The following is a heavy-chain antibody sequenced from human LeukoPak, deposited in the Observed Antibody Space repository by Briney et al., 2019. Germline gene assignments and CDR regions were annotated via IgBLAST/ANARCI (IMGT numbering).Heavy chain of an antibody. Sequence: GGSLRLSCAASGFTFSSYGMHWVRQAPGKGLEWVAFIRYDGSNKYYADSVKGRFTISRENSKNTLYLQMNSLRAEDTAVYYCAKDSCLSTSCYSDYWAREPWSPSPQ. CDR3: AKDSCLSTSCYSDY. CDR1: GFTFSSYG. D-gene: IGHD2-2*02. CDR2: IRYDGSNK. J-gene: IGHJ4*02. V-gene: IGHV3-30*02.